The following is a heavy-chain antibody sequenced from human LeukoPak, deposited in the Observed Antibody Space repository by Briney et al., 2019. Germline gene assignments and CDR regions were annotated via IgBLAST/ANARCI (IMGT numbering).Heavy chain of an antibody. D-gene: IGHD2-15*01. Sequence: GGSLRLSCAASGFSFSYSGMHWVRQAPGKGPVWVSRINNDGSGTTYADSVKGRFTISRDDAKNTLYLQMNSLRAEDTAVYYCVRGGESTWSWGQGTLVTVSS. CDR1: GFSFSYSG. CDR3: VRGGESTWS. CDR2: INNDGSGT. J-gene: IGHJ5*02. V-gene: IGHV3-74*01.